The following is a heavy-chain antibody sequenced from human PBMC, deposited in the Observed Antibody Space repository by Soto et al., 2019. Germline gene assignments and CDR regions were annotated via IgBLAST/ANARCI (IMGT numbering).Heavy chain of an antibody. CDR3: ARTLESTAMVNWFDP. J-gene: IGHJ5*02. V-gene: IGHV4-39*01. Sequence: QLQLQESGPGLVKPSETLSLTCTVSGGSISSSSYYWGWIRQPPGKGLEWIGSIYYSGSTYYNPSLKSRVTISVDTSKNQFSLKLSSVTAADTAVYYCARTLESTAMVNWFDPWGQGTLVTVSS. CDR2: IYYSGST. D-gene: IGHD5-18*01. CDR1: GGSISSSSYY.